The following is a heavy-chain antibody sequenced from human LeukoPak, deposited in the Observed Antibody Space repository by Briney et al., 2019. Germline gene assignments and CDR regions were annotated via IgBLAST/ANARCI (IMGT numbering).Heavy chain of an antibody. CDR3: ARDDVYRHSYNSSGYPSDY. V-gene: IGHV3-7*01. D-gene: IGHD3-22*01. CDR1: GFTFSSYW. Sequence: GGSLRLSCGASGFTFSSYWMSWVRQAPGKGLEWVANIKQDGSERYYVDSVKGRFTISRDNAKNSLYLQMNSLRAEDTAVYYCARDDVYRHSYNSSGYPSDYWGQGTLVTVSS. J-gene: IGHJ4*02. CDR2: IKQDGSER.